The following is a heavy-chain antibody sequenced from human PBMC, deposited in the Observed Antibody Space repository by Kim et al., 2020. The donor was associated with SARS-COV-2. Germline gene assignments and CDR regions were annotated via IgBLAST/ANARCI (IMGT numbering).Heavy chain of an antibody. Sequence: SETLSLTCTVSGGSISSSSYYWGWIRQPPGKGLEWIGSIYYSGSTYYNPSLKSRVTISVDTSKNQFSLKLSSVTAADTAVYYCARLSSGWQDFDYWGQGTLVTVSS. J-gene: IGHJ4*02. CDR2: IYYSGST. CDR3: ARLSSGWQDFDY. D-gene: IGHD6-19*01. V-gene: IGHV4-39*01. CDR1: GGSISSSSYY.